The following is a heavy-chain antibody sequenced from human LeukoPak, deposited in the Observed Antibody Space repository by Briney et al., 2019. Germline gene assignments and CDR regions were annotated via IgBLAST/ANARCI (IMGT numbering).Heavy chain of an antibody. CDR2: IWYDGSNK. J-gene: IGHJ4*02. CDR1: GFTFSSYG. D-gene: IGHD3-22*01. CDR3: ARDMQNYYDSSGYIGYFDY. V-gene: IGHV3-33*01. Sequence: PGMSLRLSCAASGFTFSSYGMHWVRQTPGKGLEWVAVIWYDGSNKYYADSVKGRFTISRDNSKNTLYLQMNSLRAEDTAVYYCARDMQNYYDSSGYIGYFDYWGQGTLATVSS.